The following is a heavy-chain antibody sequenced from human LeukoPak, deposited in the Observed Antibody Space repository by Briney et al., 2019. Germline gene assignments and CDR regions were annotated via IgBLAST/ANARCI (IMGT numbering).Heavy chain of an antibody. CDR2: IYYSGST. D-gene: IGHD3-10*01. V-gene: IGHV4-59*01. CDR1: GGSISSSY. Sequence: PSETLSLTCTVSGGSISSSYWSWIRQPPGKGLEWIGYIYYSGSTNYNPSLKSRVTISVDTSKNQFSLKLSSVTAADTAVYCCAREKGLLWFGELSPNWGQGTLVTVSS. CDR3: AREKGLLWFGELSPN. J-gene: IGHJ4*02.